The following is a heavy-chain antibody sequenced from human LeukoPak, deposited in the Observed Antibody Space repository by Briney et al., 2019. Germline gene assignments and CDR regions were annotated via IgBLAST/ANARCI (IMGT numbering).Heavy chain of an antibody. Sequence: PSETLSLTCTVSGGSISSYYWSWIRQPAGKGLEWIGRIYTSGSTNYNPSLKSRVTMSVDTSKNQFSLKLSSVTAADTAVYYCARWTEYCSSSSCLDVWGKGTTVTVSS. CDR1: GGSISSYY. D-gene: IGHD2-2*01. J-gene: IGHJ6*04. CDR2: IYTSGST. V-gene: IGHV4-4*07. CDR3: ARWTEYCSSSSCLDV.